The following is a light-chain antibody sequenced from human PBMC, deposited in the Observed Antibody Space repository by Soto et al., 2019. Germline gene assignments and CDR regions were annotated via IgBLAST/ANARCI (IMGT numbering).Light chain of an antibody. J-gene: IGLJ6*01. CDR2: EGS. CDR3: CSYAGSSTYV. CDR1: SSDVGNYNL. V-gene: IGLV2-23*01. Sequence: QSALTQPASVSGSPGQSITISGTGTSSDVGNYNLVSWYQQHPGKSPKLMIYEGSQRPSGVSNRFSGSKSGNTASLTISILQAEDEADYYCCSYAGSSTYVFGTGTKLTVL.